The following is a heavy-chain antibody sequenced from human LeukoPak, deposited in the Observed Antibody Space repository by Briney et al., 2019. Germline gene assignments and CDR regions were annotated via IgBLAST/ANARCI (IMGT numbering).Heavy chain of an antibody. Sequence: ASVKVSCKASGYTFTSYGISWVRQAPGQGLEWMGWISAYNGNTNYAQKLQGRATMTTDTSTSTAYMELRSLRSDDTAVYYCAREVVVIATLDAFDIWGQGTMVTVSS. D-gene: IGHD2-21*01. J-gene: IGHJ3*02. CDR3: AREVVVIATLDAFDI. CDR1: GYTFTSYG. CDR2: ISAYNGNT. V-gene: IGHV1-18*01.